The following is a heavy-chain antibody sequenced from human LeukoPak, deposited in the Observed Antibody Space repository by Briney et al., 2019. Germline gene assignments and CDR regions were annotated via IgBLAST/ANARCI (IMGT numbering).Heavy chain of an antibody. CDR3: ARSGVAAGGRWVWYFDL. D-gene: IGHD3-16*01. CDR2: INPSGGST. J-gene: IGHJ2*01. Sequence: ASVKVSCKASGYTFTSYYMHWVRQAPGQGLEWMGIINPSGGSTSYAQKFQGRVTMTRDTSTSTVYMELSSLRSEDTAVYYCARSGVAAGGRWVWYFDLWGRGTLVTVSS. V-gene: IGHV1-46*01. CDR1: GYTFTSYY.